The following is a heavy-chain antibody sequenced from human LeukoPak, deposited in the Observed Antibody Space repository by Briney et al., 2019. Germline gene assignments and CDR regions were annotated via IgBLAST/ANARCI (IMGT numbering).Heavy chain of an antibody. Sequence: PSETLSLTCTVSGGSISNYYWTWIRQPPGKGLEWIGYIYYSGSTNYNPSLKSRVTISLDTSRNQFSLRLTSVTAADTAAYYCARGGTAKGHFDYWGQGTLVTVSS. CDR1: GGSISNYY. J-gene: IGHJ4*02. CDR2: IYYSGST. CDR3: ARGGTAKGHFDY. D-gene: IGHD6-13*01. V-gene: IGHV4-59*08.